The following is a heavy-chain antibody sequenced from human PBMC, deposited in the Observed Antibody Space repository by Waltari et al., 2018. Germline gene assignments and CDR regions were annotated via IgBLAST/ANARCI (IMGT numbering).Heavy chain of an antibody. CDR3: ARGPRVWDTILLGTSFDY. CDR2: VHNAGSA. J-gene: IGHJ4*02. D-gene: IGHD3-16*01. Sequence: QVQLQESGPGLVKPSETLSLICDVSGYSIGSGYNWGWTRQPPGKGLGWIGSVHNAGSAHYNPSLKSRVTISVGTSRRQFFLRLDSVTAADTAIYYCARGPRVWDTILLGTSFDYWGQGTLVTVPS. V-gene: IGHV4-38-2*01. CDR1: GYSIGSGYN.